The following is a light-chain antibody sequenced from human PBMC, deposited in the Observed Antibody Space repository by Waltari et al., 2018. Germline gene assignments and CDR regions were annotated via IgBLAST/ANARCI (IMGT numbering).Light chain of an antibody. CDR3: CSYAGSSTSYV. Sequence: QSALTQPASVSGSPGQSITLSCTGTSSDVGRYNLVSWYQQPPGKAPKLMIYEVSKRPSGVSNRFSGSKSGNTASLTISGLQAEDEADYYCCSYAGSSTSYVFGTGTKVTVL. J-gene: IGLJ1*01. CDR1: SSDVGRYNL. CDR2: EVS. V-gene: IGLV2-23*02.